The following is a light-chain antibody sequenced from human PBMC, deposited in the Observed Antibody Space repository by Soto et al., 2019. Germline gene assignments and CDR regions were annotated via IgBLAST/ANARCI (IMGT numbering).Light chain of an antibody. J-gene: IGKJ1*01. CDR2: GAS. CDR3: QQSYSIPWT. Sequence: DLQVTQSPSSLSASVGDRVTITCRASQSISRYLNWYQQVSGKAPKLLIYGASSLQSGIPPRFSGSGSGTDFTLTISSLQPEDFAIYCCQQSYSIPWTFGQGTKVDFK. CDR1: QSISRY. V-gene: IGKV1-39*01.